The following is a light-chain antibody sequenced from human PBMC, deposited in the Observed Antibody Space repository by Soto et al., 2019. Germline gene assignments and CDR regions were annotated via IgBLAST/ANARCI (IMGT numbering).Light chain of an antibody. V-gene: IGLV2-14*03. CDR3: ISYTINTFYV. CDR2: DVS. Sequence: ALTQPASVSGSPGQSITISCTGTSSDGGGSDFVSWYQQYPGKAPRLMIYDVSNRPSGVSNRFSGSKSGNTASLTISGLQAEDEADYYCISYTINTFYVFGTG. CDR1: SSDGGGSDF. J-gene: IGLJ1*01.